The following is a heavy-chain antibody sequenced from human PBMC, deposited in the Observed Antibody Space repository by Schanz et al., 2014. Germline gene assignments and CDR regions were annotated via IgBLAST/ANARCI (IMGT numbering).Heavy chain of an antibody. V-gene: IGHV3-9*02. J-gene: IGHJ5*02. CDR3: MRDILHRVYDAGSP. Sequence: EVQVVESGGGLVQPGGSLRLSCTASGFNSDDYAMHWVRQAPGKGLEWVSNIPLNGAAIGYAGSVRGRFTISRDSAKGSLYLQMNRLIPEATALYYCMRDILHRVYDAGSPWGQGNLVTVSS. CDR1: GFNSDDYA. CDR2: IPLNGAAI. D-gene: IGHD3-10*01.